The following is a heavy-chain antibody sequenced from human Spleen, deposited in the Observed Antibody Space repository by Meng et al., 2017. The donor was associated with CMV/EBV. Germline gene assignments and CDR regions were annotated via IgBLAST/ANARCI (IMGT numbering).Heavy chain of an antibody. CDR1: GYIYTGYY. CDR2: INPNSGGT. D-gene: IGHD6-13*01. V-gene: IGHV1-2*02. Sequence: ASVKVSCKASGYIYTGYYMEWVRQAPGQGLEWMGWINPNSGGTNYAQKFQGRVTMTRDTSISTDYMELSRLRSDDTAVYYCASGRGSSWYVHYYGMDVWGQGTTVTVSS. CDR3: ASGRGSSWYVHYYGMDV. J-gene: IGHJ6*02.